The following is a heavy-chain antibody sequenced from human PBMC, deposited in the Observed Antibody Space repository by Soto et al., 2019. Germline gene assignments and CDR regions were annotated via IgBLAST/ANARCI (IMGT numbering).Heavy chain of an antibody. J-gene: IGHJ4*02. D-gene: IGHD4-17*01. CDR1: GFTVSSNY. CDR3: ARDSNGYGADWIDY. Sequence: GGSLRLSCAASGFTVSSNYMSWVRQAPGKGLEWVSVIYSGGSTYYADSVKGRFTISRDNSKNTLYLQMNSLRAEDTAVYYCARDSNGYGADWIDYWGQGTLVTVSS. V-gene: IGHV3-66*01. CDR2: IYSGGST.